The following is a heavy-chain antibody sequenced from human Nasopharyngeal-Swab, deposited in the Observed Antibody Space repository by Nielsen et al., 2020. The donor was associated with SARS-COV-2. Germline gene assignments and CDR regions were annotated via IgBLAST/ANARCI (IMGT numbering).Heavy chain of an antibody. CDR3: ARAKRETARAEPGDY. V-gene: IGHV1-46*01. CDR2: INPSGGST. J-gene: IGHJ4*02. D-gene: IGHD1-14*01. CDR1: GYTFTSYY. Sequence: ASVKVSCKASGYTFTSYYMHWVRQPPGQGLEWMGIINPSGGSTSYAQKFQGRVTMTRDTSTSTVYMELSSLRSEDTAVYYCARAKRETARAEPGDYWGQGTLVTVSS.